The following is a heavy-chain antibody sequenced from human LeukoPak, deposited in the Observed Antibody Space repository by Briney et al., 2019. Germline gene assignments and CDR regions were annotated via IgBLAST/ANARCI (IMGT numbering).Heavy chain of an antibody. CDR1: GFTFTSYS. D-gene: IGHD6-13*01. CDR2: TSDRGDYT. Sequence: PGGSLRLSCAASGFTFTSYSMSWVRQAPGKGLEWVSGTSDRGDYTYYADSVKGRFTISRDNALNSLYLQMNSLRAEDTAIYYCARSIPYGTTWYGRSDYWGQGTLVTVSS. J-gene: IGHJ4*02. V-gene: IGHV3-23*01. CDR3: ARSIPYGTTWYGRSDY.